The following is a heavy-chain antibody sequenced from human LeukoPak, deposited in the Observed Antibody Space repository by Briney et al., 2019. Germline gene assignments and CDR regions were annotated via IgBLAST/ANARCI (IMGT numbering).Heavy chain of an antibody. CDR3: ARLPLHSYFDY. CDR1: GYSISSGYY. CDR2: IYHSGST. Sequence: SETLSLTCAVSGYSISSGYYWGWIRQPPGKGLEWIGRIYHSGSTYYNPSLKSRVTISVDTSKNQFSLKLSSVTAADTAVYYCARLPLHSYFDYWGQGTLVTVSS. J-gene: IGHJ4*02. V-gene: IGHV4-38-2*01.